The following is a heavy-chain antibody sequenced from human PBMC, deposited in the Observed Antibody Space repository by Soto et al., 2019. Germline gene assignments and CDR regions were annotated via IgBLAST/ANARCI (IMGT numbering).Heavy chain of an antibody. D-gene: IGHD6-13*01. J-gene: IGHJ6*02. Sequence: ASVKVSCKASGYTFTSYGISWVRQAPGQGLEWMGWISAYNGNTNYAQKLQGRVTMTTDTSTSTAYMELRSLRSDDTAVYYCERCSSWLVTYYYYGMDVWGQGTTVTV. CDR1: GYTFTSYG. V-gene: IGHV1-18*01. CDR2: ISAYNGNT. CDR3: ERCSSWLVTYYYYGMDV.